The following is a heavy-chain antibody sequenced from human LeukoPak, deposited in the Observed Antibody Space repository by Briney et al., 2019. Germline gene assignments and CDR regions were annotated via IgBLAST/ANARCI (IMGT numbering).Heavy chain of an antibody. CDR3: AREAAVGTGGFDY. CDR1: GGSISAYY. Sequence: SETLSLTCTVSGGSISAYYWSWIRQPPGKGLEWSGYIYNSGSANYNPSLQSRVTILLDTSKKQFSLKVSSVTAADTAVYYCAREAAVGTGGFDYWGQGTLVTVSS. CDR2: IYNSGSA. V-gene: IGHV4-59*01. D-gene: IGHD6-13*01. J-gene: IGHJ4*02.